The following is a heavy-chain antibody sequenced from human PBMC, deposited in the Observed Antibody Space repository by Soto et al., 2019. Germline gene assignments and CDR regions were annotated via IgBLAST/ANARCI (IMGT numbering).Heavy chain of an antibody. CDR3: ARGGYFNDSSGYPSALDI. V-gene: IGHV3-53*01. CDR2: IYGGGNI. CDR1: GFTVSSIY. Sequence: GGSLRLSCAASGFTVSSIYMSWVRQAPGKGLEWVSVIYGGGNIAHTESVGGLFTISRAKAKNTLYLQMNSLRAEETGVYYCARGGYFNDSSGYPSALDIGGQGTMVTVSS. J-gene: IGHJ3*02. D-gene: IGHD3-22*01.